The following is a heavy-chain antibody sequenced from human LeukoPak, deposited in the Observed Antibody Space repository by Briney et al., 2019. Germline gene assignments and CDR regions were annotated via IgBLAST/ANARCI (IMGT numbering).Heavy chain of an antibody. D-gene: IGHD6-13*01. Sequence: GGSLRLSCAASGFAFSSYSMNWVRQAPGKGLEWVSSISGSSTYIYSANSLKGRFSISRDNAKNSLYLQMNSLRAEDTAVYFCARASLSEIIAAEAFFDSWGQGTLVTVSS. CDR3: ARASLSEIIAAEAFFDS. CDR2: ISGSSTYI. J-gene: IGHJ4*02. V-gene: IGHV3-21*01. CDR1: GFAFSSYS.